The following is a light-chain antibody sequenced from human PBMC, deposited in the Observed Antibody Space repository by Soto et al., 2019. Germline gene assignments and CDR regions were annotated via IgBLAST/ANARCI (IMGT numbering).Light chain of an antibody. V-gene: IGLV2-8*01. J-gene: IGLJ1*01. CDR3: SSYTSSNSLGV. CDR1: SSDVGGYNY. Sequence: QSALTQPPSASGSPGQSVTISCTGTSSDVGGYNYVSWYQQHPGKAPKLMIYEVSKRPSGVPDRFSGAKSGNTASLTVSGLQAEDEADYYCSSYTSSNSLGVFGTGTKLTVL. CDR2: EVS.